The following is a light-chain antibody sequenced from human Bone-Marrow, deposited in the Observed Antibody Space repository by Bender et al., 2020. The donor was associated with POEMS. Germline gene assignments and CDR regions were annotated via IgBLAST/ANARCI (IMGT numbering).Light chain of an antibody. Sequence: QSALTQPASVSGSPGQSITISCTGTSSDVGSYDLVSWYQQHPGRAPKLMIYGVNHRPSGVSNRFSGSKAGNTASLTISGLQAEDEADYYCSSSTSTSPLVVFGGGTKLTVL. V-gene: IGLV2-14*02. CDR2: GVN. CDR1: SSDVGSYDL. J-gene: IGLJ2*01. CDR3: SSSTSTSPLVV.